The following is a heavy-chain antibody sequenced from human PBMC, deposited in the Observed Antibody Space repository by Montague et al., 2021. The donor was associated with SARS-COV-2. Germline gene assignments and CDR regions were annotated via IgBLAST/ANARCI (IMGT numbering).Heavy chain of an antibody. Sequence: CAISGDSVWSNTAAWNWIRQSPSGGLEWLGRTNYRSEWTSDYATSVEGRISIYPDTSKNQFFLHLRSVTPEDTGVYYCVRDTGSAQAGFDAWGQGTLVTVSS. J-gene: IGHJ4*02. V-gene: IGHV6-1*01. D-gene: IGHD4-17*01. CDR1: GDSVWSNTAA. CDR2: TNYRSEWTS. CDR3: VRDTGSAQAGFDA.